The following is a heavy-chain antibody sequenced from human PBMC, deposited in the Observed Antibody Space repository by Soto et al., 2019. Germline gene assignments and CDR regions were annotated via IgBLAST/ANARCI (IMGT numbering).Heavy chain of an antibody. D-gene: IGHD1-26*01. CDR1: GFTFSNYA. J-gene: IGHJ6*02. CDR3: ATPPPTMESTIYYYYGMDV. CDR2: ISGSGGST. V-gene: IGHV3-23*01. Sequence: EVQLLESGGGLVQPGGSLRLSCAASGFTFSNYAMTWVRQAPGKGLEWVSAISGSGGSTYYADSVKGRFTISRDNSKNTLYLQMASLGPKAPAVYYVATPPPTMESTIYYYYGMDVWGQGTTVTVSS.